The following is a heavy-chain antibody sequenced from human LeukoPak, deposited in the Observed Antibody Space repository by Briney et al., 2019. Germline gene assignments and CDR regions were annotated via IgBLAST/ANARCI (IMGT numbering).Heavy chain of an antibody. D-gene: IGHD3-10*01. CDR1: GGTFSSYA. CDR3: ARDRFAVGITYGMDV. CDR2: IIPIFGTA. J-gene: IGHJ6*02. Sequence: ASVKVSCKASGGTFSSYAISWVRQAPGQGLEWMGGIIPIFGTANYAQKFQGRVTITADESTSTAYMELSSLRSEDTAVYYCARDRFAVGITYGMDVWGRGTTVTVSS. V-gene: IGHV1-69*01.